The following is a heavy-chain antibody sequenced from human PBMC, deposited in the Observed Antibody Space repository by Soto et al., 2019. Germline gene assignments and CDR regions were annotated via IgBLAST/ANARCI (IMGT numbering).Heavy chain of an antibody. Sequence: PSETLSLTCAVSGGSISSSNWRSWVRQPPGKGLEWIGEIYHSGSTYYNPSLKSRVTISVDTSKNQFSPRLISVTAADTALYYCARRYGWLYFDYWGQGSLVTVSS. CDR3: ARRYGWLYFDY. J-gene: IGHJ4*02. CDR2: IYHSGST. CDR1: GGSISSSNW. V-gene: IGHV4-4*02. D-gene: IGHD6-19*01.